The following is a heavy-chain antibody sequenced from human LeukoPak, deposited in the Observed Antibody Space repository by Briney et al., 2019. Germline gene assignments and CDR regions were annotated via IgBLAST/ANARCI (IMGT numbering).Heavy chain of an antibody. CDR3: ARGYSYGASGFDY. CDR1: GFTFSSYS. D-gene: IGHD5-18*01. V-gene: IGHV3-48*04. CDR2: ISSSSSTI. Sequence: GGSLRLSCAASGFTFSSYSMNWVRQAPGKGLEWVSYISSSSSTIYYADSVKGRFTISRDNAKKSLYLQMNSLRAEDTAVYYCARGYSYGASGFDYWGQGTLVTVSS. J-gene: IGHJ4*02.